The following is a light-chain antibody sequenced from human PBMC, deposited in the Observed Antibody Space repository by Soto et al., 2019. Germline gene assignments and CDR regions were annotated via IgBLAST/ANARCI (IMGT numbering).Light chain of an antibody. CDR3: QQLNSYPLT. CDR2: AAS. Sequence: TPLTQSPSSLSASVGDRVTITCRASQGISSYLAWFQQKPGKAPKLLIYAASTLQSGVPSRFSGSGSETDFTLSISSLQPEDCATYYCQQLNSYPLTFGGGTKVEIK. V-gene: IGKV1-9*01. J-gene: IGKJ4*01. CDR1: QGISSY.